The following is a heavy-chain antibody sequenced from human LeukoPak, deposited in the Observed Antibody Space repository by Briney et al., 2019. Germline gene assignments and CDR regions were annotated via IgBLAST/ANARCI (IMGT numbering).Heavy chain of an antibody. Sequence: NPSETLSLTCTVSGGSISSSYWSWIRQSPGKGLEWIGYLSYSGNTKYNPSLKSRVTISVDTSENQFSLKLSSVTAADTAVYYCARHDKGNESGAFDYWGQGTLVTVSS. CDR3: ARHDKGNESGAFDY. J-gene: IGHJ4*02. CDR2: LSYSGNT. CDR1: GGSISSSY. V-gene: IGHV4-59*08.